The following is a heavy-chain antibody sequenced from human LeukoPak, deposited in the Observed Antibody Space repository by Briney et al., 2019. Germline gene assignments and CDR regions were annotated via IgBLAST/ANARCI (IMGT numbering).Heavy chain of an antibody. V-gene: IGHV3-21*04. J-gene: IGHJ4*02. D-gene: IGHD3-22*01. CDR3: ARENSSGYSN. CDR1: GFTFRSYT. Sequence: GGSLRLSCAASGFTFRSYTMNWVRQAPGKGLEWVSSISGSSTYTYYADSVKGRFTISRDNAKNSLYLQMNSLRAEDTAVYYCARENSSGYSNWGQGTLVTVSS. CDR2: ISGSSTYT.